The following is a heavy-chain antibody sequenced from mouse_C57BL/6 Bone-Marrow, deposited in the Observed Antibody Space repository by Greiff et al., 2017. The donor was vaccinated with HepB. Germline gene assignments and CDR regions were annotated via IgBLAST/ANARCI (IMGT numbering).Heavy chain of an antibody. D-gene: IGHD1-1*01. CDR1: GYSITSGYY. J-gene: IGHJ3*01. V-gene: IGHV3-6*01. CDR2: ISYDGSN. CDR3: AREEDNYYGSSPFAY. Sequence: EVQLQQSGPGLVKPSQSLSLTCSVTGYSITSGYYWNWIRQFPGNKLEWIGYISYDGSNNYNPSLKNRISITRDTSKNQFFLKLNSVTTEDTATYYCAREEDNYYGSSPFAYWGQGTLVTVSA.